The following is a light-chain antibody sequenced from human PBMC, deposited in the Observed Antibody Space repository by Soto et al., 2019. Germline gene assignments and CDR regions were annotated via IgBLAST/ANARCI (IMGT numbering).Light chain of an antibody. CDR2: GAS. J-gene: IGKJ5*01. Sequence: EIVLTPSPGTLSLSPGEGATLSCRASQSVSSSYLAWYQQKPGQAPRLLLYGASSRATGIPDRFISSGTGTDFTLTISRLEPEDCAVYYCQQFGDSPMTFGQGTRLEIE. CDR3: QQFGDSPMT. CDR1: QSVSSSY. V-gene: IGKV3-20*01.